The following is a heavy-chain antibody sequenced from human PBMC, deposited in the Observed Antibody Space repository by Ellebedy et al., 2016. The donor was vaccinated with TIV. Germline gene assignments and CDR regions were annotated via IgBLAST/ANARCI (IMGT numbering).Heavy chain of an antibody. CDR3: ATQLWNTEF. J-gene: IGHJ4*02. CDR2: ISTTDGT. Sequence: GESLKISCEASESTYSSYGMSWVRQAPGKGQEWVSSISTTDGTHYADSVKGRFTISRDNPKNTLYLQMNSLRVEDTAVYYCATQLWNTEFWGQGTLVIASS. V-gene: IGHV3-23*01. CDR1: ESTYSSYG. D-gene: IGHD5-24*01.